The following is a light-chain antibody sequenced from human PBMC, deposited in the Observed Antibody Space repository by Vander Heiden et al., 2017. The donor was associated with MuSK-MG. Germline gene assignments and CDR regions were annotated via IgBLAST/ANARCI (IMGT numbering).Light chain of an antibody. V-gene: IGLV2-8*01. J-gene: IGLJ1*01. CDR2: EVS. CDR1: SSDVGVFDS. CDR3: SSYAGSNNYV. Sequence: QSALTQPPSASGSPGQSVTIPCTGTSSDVGVFDSVSWYQQHPGKAPKLIIYEVSKRPSGVPDRFSGSKSGNTASLTVSGLQAEDEADYYCSSYAGSNNYVFGSGTKVTVL.